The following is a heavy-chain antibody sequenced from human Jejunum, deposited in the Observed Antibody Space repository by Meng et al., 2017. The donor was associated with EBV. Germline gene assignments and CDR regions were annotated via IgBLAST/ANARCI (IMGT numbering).Heavy chain of an antibody. Sequence: GQRGVEGGGIVQPGGCLRLSCALSAFRSGRYWMQWVRQNPEKGLVWVSRIRTDGSGESYADSVKGGFTISIDKAKNALYLQINSLRAEDTAVYYCASGVGRYFEYWGQGSVVTASS. J-gene: IGHJ4*02. V-gene: IGHV3-74*01. D-gene: IGHD3-3*01. CDR3: ASGVGRYFEY. CDR2: IRTDGSGE. CDR1: AFRSGRYW.